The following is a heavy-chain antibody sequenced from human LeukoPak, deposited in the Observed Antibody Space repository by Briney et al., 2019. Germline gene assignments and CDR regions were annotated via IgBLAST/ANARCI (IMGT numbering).Heavy chain of an antibody. J-gene: IGHJ6*03. CDR1: GGSISSYY. V-gene: IGHV4-59*01. CDR2: IYYSGST. CDR3: ARARYCSSTSCHYGVGYYYYYYMDV. Sequence: PSETLSLTCTVSGGSISSYYWSWIRQPPGKGLEWIGYIYYSGSTNYNPSLKSRVTISVDTSKNQFSLKLSSVTAADTAVYYCARARYCSSTSCHYGVGYYYYYYMDVWGKGTTVTISS. D-gene: IGHD2-2*01.